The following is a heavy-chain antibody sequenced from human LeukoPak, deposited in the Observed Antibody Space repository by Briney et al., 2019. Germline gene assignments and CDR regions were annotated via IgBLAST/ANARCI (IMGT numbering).Heavy chain of an antibody. CDR2: ISDGGGRT. Sequence: GGSLRLSCGASGFTFSTNAMSWVRQAPGKGLEWVSGISDGGGRTFYAESVKGRFTVSRDNSKNTLYLRMNSPRAEDTAIYYCTKNQILDDSGSWYAFWGQGTLVTASS. D-gene: IGHD6-13*01. V-gene: IGHV3-23*01. CDR1: GFTFSTNA. J-gene: IGHJ4*02. CDR3: TKNQILDDSGSWYAF.